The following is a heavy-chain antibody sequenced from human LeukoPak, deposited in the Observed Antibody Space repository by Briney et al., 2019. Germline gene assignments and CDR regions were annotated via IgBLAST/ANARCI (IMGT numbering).Heavy chain of an antibody. CDR3: ARGWGYYGMDV. J-gene: IGHJ6*02. CDR2: IYYSRST. D-gene: IGHD1-26*01. V-gene: IGHV4-59*01. CDR1: GGSISSYY. Sequence: SETLSLTCTVSGGSISSYYWSWIRQPPGKGLEWIGYIYYSRSTNYNPSLKSRVTISVDTSKNQFSLKLSSVTAADTAVYYCARGWGYYGMDVWGQGTTVTVSS.